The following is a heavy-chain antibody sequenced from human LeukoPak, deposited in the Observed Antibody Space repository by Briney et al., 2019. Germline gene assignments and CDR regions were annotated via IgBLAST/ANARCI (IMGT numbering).Heavy chain of an antibody. CDR2: IYTSGST. Sequence: SETLSLTCTVSGGSIRSNDYYWGWIRQPAGKGLEWIGRIYTSGSTNYNPSLKSRVTISGDTSKNQFSLRLSSVTAADTAVYYCARASYSYDINGWVPFDYWGQGTLVTVSS. J-gene: IGHJ4*02. D-gene: IGHD3-22*01. V-gene: IGHV4-61*02. CDR3: ARASYSYDINGWVPFDY. CDR1: GGSIRSNDYY.